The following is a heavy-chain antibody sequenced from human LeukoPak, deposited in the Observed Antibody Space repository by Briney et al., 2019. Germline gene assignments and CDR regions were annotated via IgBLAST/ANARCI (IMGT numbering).Heavy chain of an antibody. CDR3: ARDPGSPRGYFDL. D-gene: IGHD2-15*01. J-gene: IGHJ2*01. CDR1: GGSISSGGYS. CDR2: IYHSGST. Sequence: SQTLSLTCAVSGGSISSGGYSWSWIQQPPGKGLEWIGYIYHSGSTYYNPSLKSRVTISVDRSKNQFSLKLSSMTAADTAVYYCARDPGSPRGYFDLWGRGTLVTVSS. V-gene: IGHV4-30-2*01.